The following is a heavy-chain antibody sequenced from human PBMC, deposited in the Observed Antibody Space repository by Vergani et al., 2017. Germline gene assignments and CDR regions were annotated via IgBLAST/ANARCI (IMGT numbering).Heavy chain of an antibody. D-gene: IGHD2-15*01. J-gene: IGHJ4*02. V-gene: IGHV3-23*01. CDR1: GFTFSSYS. Sequence: EVQLLESGGGLVQPVGSLRLSCAASGFTFSSYSMNWVRQAPGKGLEWVSSISSSSCYIYYADSVKGRLTISRDNSKNTLYLQMNSLRAEDTAVYYCAKKGGVVAEPPDYWGQGTLVTVSS. CDR2: ISSSSCYI. CDR3: AKKGGVVAEPPDY.